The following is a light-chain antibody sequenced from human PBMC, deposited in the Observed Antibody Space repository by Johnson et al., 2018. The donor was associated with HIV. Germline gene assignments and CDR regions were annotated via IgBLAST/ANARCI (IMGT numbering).Light chain of an antibody. CDR1: TSNIGNNY. Sequence: QSLLTQPPSVSAAPGQKVTISCSGSTSNIGNNYVSWYQQLPGTAPKLLIYEKNKRPSGIPDRFSASKSGTSATLVITGLQTGDEADYYCGTWDSSLSVYVFGTGTKVTVL. CDR2: EKN. J-gene: IGLJ1*01. V-gene: IGLV1-51*02. CDR3: GTWDSSLSVYV.